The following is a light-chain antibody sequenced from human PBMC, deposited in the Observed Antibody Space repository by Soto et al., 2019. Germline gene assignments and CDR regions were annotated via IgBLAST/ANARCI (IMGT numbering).Light chain of an antibody. CDR3: QQRSDFLT. J-gene: IGKJ4*01. Sequence: EIVLTQSPATLSLSPGERATLSCRASQSVSRYLAWFQQKPGQAPRLLIYDASNRATGIPARFSGSGSGTDFTLTISSLEPEDFAVYYCQQRSDFLTFGGGTKVDI. V-gene: IGKV3-11*01. CDR1: QSVSRY. CDR2: DAS.